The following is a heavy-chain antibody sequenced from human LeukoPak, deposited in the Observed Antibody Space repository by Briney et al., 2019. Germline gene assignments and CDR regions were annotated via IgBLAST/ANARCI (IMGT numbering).Heavy chain of an antibody. CDR2: ISATGGST. J-gene: IGHJ3*02. Sequence: GGSLRLSCVASGFTFSNFAMSWVRQAPGKGLEWVSAISATGGSTYYADSVQGRFTMSRDNSKNTLYLQMNSLRAEDTAVYYCAKDLLTYYYGSGSYDDAFDIWGQGTMVTVSS. D-gene: IGHD3-10*01. V-gene: IGHV3-23*01. CDR1: GFTFSNFA. CDR3: AKDLLTYYYGSGSYDDAFDI.